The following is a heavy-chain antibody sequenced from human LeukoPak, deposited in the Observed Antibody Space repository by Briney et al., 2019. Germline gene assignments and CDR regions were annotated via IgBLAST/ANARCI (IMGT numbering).Heavy chain of an antibody. D-gene: IGHD6-13*01. CDR2: ISPISGGT. CDR3: TSINTPYM. J-gene: IGHJ6*03. Sequence: GASMKVSCKASGYTFTSYDINWVRQVPGQGIEWLGWISPISGGTIEAQSFQGRFTMTRDTPISAACMDLSRLTCDDTAVSRDTSINTPYM. V-gene: IGHV1-2*02. CDR1: GYTFTSYD.